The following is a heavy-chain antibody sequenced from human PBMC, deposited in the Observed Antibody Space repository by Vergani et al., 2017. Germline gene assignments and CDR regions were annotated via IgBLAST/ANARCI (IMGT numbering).Heavy chain of an antibody. CDR1: GGSISSYY. CDR3: ARTLEYYDSSGWGFDY. D-gene: IGHD3-22*01. CDR2: IYYSGST. J-gene: IGHJ4*02. Sequence: QVQLQESGPGLVKPSETLSLTCTVSGGSISSYYWSWIRQPPGKGLEWIGYIYYSGSTNYNPSLKSRVTISVDTSKNQFSLKLRSVTAADTAVYYCARTLEYYDSSGWGFDYWGQGTLVTVSS. V-gene: IGHV4-59*01.